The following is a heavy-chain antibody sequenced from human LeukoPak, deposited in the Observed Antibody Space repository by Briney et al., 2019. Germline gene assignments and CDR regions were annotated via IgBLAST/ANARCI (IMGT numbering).Heavy chain of an antibody. CDR1: AFTFSSYW. CDR2: IKQDGSEK. J-gene: IGHJ3*02. V-gene: IGHV3-7*01. Sequence: PGGSLRLSCAASAFTFSSYWMSWVRQAPGKGLEWVANIKQDGSEKYYVDSEKGRFTISRDNAKNSLYLQMNSLRAEDTAVYYCARERGLLWFGELLLPSDAFDIWGQGTMVTVSS. D-gene: IGHD3-10*01. CDR3: ARERGLLWFGELLLPSDAFDI.